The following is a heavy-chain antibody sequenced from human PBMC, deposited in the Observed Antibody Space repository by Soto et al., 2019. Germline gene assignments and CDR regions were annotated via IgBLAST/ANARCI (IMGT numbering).Heavy chain of an antibody. V-gene: IGHV3-7*01. CDR3: ASYFYDSGRSRGFF. CDR1: GFTFRSYW. CDR2: IKQDGSQQ. Sequence: GGSLRLSCAASGFTFRSYWMSWVRQAPGKGLEWVATIKQDGSQQYYVDSVKGRFTISRDNAKDSLDLQMSSLRAEDTAMYYCASYFYDSGRSRGFFWGQGTLVTVSS. D-gene: IGHD3-10*01. J-gene: IGHJ4*02.